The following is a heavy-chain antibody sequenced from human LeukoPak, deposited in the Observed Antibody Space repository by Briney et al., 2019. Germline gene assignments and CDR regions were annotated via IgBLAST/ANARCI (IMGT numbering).Heavy chain of an antibody. CDR2: IIPNSGDT. Sequence: GASVKVSCKASGYTFTDYYIHWVRQAPGQGLEWMGWIIPNSGDTSYAQKFQGRVTMTRDTSISSAYMELSRLRPDDTPVYYCTRGGWLVKWGQGTLVTVSS. CDR3: TRGGWLVK. CDR1: GYTFTDYY. D-gene: IGHD6-19*01. V-gene: IGHV1-2*02. J-gene: IGHJ4*02.